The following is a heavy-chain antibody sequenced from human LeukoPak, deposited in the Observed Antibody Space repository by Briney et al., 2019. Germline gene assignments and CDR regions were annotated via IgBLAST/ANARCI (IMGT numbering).Heavy chain of an antibody. V-gene: IGHV4-59*11. CDR3: ARDPGLTTGNAFDI. CDR2: IYYSGST. D-gene: IGHD4-11*01. J-gene: IGHJ3*02. CDR1: GSSISSHY. Sequence: SETLSLTCTVSGSSISSHYWSWIRQSPGKGLGWIGYIYYSGSTNYNPSLESRVTISVDTSKNQFSLKLSSVTAADTAVYYCARDPGLTTGNAFDIWGQGTMVTVSS.